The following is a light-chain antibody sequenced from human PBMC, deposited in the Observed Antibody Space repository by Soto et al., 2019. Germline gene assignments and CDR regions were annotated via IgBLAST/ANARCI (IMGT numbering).Light chain of an antibody. V-gene: IGKV1-5*01. Sequence: DIQMTQSPSTLSASVGERVTITCRASQRVSNWLAWYQHKPGKAPKLLVYDVSSLESGVPSRFSGSGSGTEFILTISSLQPDDFETYYCQQYDSYSWTVGQGTKVDI. CDR3: QQYDSYSWT. CDR1: QRVSNW. J-gene: IGKJ1*01. CDR2: DVS.